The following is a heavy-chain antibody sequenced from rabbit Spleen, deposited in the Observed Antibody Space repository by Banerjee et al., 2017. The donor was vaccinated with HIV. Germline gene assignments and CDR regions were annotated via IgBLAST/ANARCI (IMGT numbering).Heavy chain of an antibody. J-gene: IGHJ4*01. CDR2: IYTGDGDT. V-gene: IGHV1S45*01. CDR3: ARDLDGVIGWNFGW. Sequence: QEQLVESGGDLVKPEGSLTLTCTASGFTFSTYWMCWVRQAPGKGLEWIGCIYTGDGDTYYATWARGRFTISKTSSTTVTLQMTSLTVADTATYFCARDLDGVIGWNFGWWGQGTLVTVS. D-gene: IGHD1-1*01. CDR1: GFTFSTYW.